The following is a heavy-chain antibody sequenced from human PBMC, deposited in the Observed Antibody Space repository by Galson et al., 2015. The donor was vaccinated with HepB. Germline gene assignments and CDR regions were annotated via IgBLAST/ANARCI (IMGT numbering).Heavy chain of an antibody. CDR1: GFTSSSYE. CDR3: ARGRFWFDP. D-gene: IGHD3-16*01. CDR2: ISSSGSTI. Sequence: SLRLSCAASGFTSSSYEMNWVRQAPGKGLEWVSYISSSGSTIYYADSVKGRFTISRDNAKNSLYLQMNSLRAEDTAVYYCARGRFWFDPWGQGTLVTVSS. V-gene: IGHV3-48*03. J-gene: IGHJ5*02.